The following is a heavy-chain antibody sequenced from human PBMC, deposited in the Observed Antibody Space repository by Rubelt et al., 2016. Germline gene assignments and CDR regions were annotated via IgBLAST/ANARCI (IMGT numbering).Heavy chain of an antibody. D-gene: IGHD3-10*01. CDR3: ARGRSGDVLLWFGELPAPYNWFDP. Sequence: EWIGYIYYSGSTYYNPSLKSRVTISVDTSKNQFSLKLSSVTAADTAVYCCARGRSGDVLLWFGELPAPYNWFDPWGQGTLVTVSS. V-gene: IGHV4-31*02. CDR2: IYYSGST. J-gene: IGHJ5*02.